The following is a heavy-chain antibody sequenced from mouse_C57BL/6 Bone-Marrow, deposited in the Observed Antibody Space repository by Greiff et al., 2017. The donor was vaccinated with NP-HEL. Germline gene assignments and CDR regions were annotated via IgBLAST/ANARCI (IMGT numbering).Heavy chain of an antibody. Sequence: QVHVKQSGPGLVQPSQSLSITCTVSGFSLTSYGVNWVRQSPGKGLEWMGVIWSGGSTDYNAAFIARLSISKDNPKSQVFLKMNSLQADDTAIYYCAREGGGPLFDYWGQGTTLTVSS. V-gene: IGHV2-2*01. D-gene: IGHD3-3*01. J-gene: IGHJ2*01. CDR3: AREGGGPLFDY. CDR2: IWSGGST. CDR1: GFSLTSYG.